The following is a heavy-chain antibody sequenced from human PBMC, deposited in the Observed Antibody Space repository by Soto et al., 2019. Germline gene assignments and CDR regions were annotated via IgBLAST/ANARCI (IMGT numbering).Heavy chain of an antibody. D-gene: IGHD3-10*01. J-gene: IGHJ4*02. CDR3: ASPGGYGHYYGSGSAMGY. Sequence: SETLSLTCAVYGGSFSGYSGSWIRQPPGKWLEWIGEINHSGSTNYNPSLRSRVTISVDTSKNQFSLKMSSVTDADTAVYYCASPGGYGHYYGSGSAMGYWGQGTLVTVSS. CDR2: INHSGST. V-gene: IGHV4-34*01. CDR1: GGSFSGYS.